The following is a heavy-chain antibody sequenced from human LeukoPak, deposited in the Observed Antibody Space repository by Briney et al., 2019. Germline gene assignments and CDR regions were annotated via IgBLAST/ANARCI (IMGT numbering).Heavy chain of an antibody. J-gene: IGHJ4*02. D-gene: IGHD6-19*01. CDR2: ISGRDGSS. CDR1: GFTFSSYA. Sequence: GGSLRLSCAASGFTFSSYAMSWVRQAPGKGVQWVSTISGRDGSSYYADSTEGGLTISRDNSKKTLYLKMNRLRAEDTAVYECAKELIALSDLFDYWGQGTLVTVSS. V-gene: IGHV3-23*01. CDR3: AKELIALSDLFDY.